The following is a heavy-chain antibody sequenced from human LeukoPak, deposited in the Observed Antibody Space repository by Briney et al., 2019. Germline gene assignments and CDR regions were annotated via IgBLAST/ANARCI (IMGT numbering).Heavy chain of an antibody. D-gene: IGHD4-17*01. V-gene: IGHV4-4*07. CDR3: ARDSRLYGENDH. CDR1: GGSIRSYD. Sequence: PSETLSLTCTVSGGSIRSYDWSWIRQPAGKGLEWTGRVFSSGSTSYNPSLKSRVTMSVDMSKNQFSLRLSSVTAADTAVYYCARDSRLYGENDHWGQGILVTVSA. J-gene: IGHJ4*02. CDR2: VFSSGST.